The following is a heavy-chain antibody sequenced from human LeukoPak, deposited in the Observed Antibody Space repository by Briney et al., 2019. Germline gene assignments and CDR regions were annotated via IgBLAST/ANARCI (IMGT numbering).Heavy chain of an antibody. CDR1: GGSISSYY. CDR3: ASSAGAYYDSSGYAFDY. Sequence: PSETLSLTCTVSGGSISSYYWSRIRQPPGKGLEWIGYIYYSGSTNYNPSLKSRVTISVDTSKNQFSLKLSSVTAADTAVYYCASSAGAYYDSSGYAFDYWGQGTLVTVSS. D-gene: IGHD3-22*01. J-gene: IGHJ4*02. V-gene: IGHV4-59*01. CDR2: IYYSGST.